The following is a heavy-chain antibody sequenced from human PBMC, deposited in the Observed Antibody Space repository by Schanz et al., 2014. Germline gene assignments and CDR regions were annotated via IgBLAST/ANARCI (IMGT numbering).Heavy chain of an antibody. CDR1: GFTFSSYG. Sequence: DLEESGGGVVQPGRSLRLSCAASGFTFSSYGMHWVRQAPGKGLEWVAIIWYDGSNKYYADSVKGRFTISRDNSKNTLFLQMSSLRAEDTAVYYCVRDKKGFVAVAGRAPFDYWGQGTLVTVSS. J-gene: IGHJ4*02. V-gene: IGHV3-33*08. CDR3: VRDKKGFVAVAGRAPFDY. CDR2: IWYDGSNK. D-gene: IGHD6-19*01.